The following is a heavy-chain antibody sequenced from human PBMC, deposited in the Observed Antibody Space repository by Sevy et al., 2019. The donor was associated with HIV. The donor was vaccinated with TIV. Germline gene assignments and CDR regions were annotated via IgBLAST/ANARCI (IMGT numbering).Heavy chain of an antibody. V-gene: IGHV4-34*01. J-gene: IGHJ4*02. CDR2: VDHSGVA. CDR3: ARGRVATQGFDY. Sequence: SETLSLTCAVYGASFSGFFWSWIRQSPGKGLEWIGEVDHSGVANYNPSLEGRVTLAVDVSKNQVSLNVTSVTATDAALYFCARGRVATQGFDYWGRGSLVTVSS. D-gene: IGHD2-21*01. CDR1: GASFSGFF.